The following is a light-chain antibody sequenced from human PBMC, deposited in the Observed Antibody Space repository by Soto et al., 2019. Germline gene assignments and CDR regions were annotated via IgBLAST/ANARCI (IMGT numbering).Light chain of an antibody. CDR2: GAS. Sequence: DIVLTQSPGTLSLSPGERATLSCRASQSVRGSSLAWYQQKPGQAPRLLIYGASRRATGIPDTFSGSGSATDLTLNNSRLEPEDFAVFYCQQYDSSPLYTFGQGTKLELK. J-gene: IGKJ2*01. CDR3: QQYDSSPLYT. V-gene: IGKV3-20*01. CDR1: QSVRGSS.